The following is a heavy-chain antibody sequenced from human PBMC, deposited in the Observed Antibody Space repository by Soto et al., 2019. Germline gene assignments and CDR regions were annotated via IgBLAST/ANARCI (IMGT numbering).Heavy chain of an antibody. CDR1: GDSGSSDRAS. J-gene: IGHJ5*02. CDR3: TRLRGDGWLDL. V-gene: IGHV6-1*01. CDR2: TYYRSKWYY. Sequence: SQTLSLTCVISGDSGSSDRASWNLIRRSPSRGLEWLGKTYYRSKWYYEYAMSVRGRIIINPDTSRNQLSLQLNSVTPEDTAVYYCTRLRGDGWLDLWGQGTQVTVSS.